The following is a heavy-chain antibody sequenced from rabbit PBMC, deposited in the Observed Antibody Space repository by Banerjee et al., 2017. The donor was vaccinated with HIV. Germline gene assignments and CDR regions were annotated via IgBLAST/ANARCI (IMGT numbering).Heavy chain of an antibody. Sequence: QEQLEESGGDLVKPGASLTLTCTASGFSFSSSYYMCWVRQAPGKGLEWIGCIYVGSSGRAYYASWAKGRFTISKTSSTTVTLQMTSLTAADTATYFCARGDSGAAVYGSDLWGQGTLVTVS. CDR3: ARGDSGAAVYGSDL. CDR2: IYVGSSGRA. V-gene: IGHV1S45*01. CDR1: GFSFSSSYY. J-gene: IGHJ4*01. D-gene: IGHD6-1*01.